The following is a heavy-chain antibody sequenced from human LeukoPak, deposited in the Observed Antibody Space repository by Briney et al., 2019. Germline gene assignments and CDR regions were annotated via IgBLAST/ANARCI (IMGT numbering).Heavy chain of an antibody. J-gene: IGHJ1*01. V-gene: IGHV4-34*01. CDR3: ARGYSSSFAEYFQH. CDR1: GGSFSGYY. CDR2: INHSGST. Sequence: PSETLSLTCAVYGGSFSGYYWSWIRQPPGKGLEWIGEINHSGSTNYNPSLKSRVTMSVDTSKNQFSLKLSSVTAADTAVYYCARGYSSSFAEYFQHWGQGTLVTVSS. D-gene: IGHD6-13*01.